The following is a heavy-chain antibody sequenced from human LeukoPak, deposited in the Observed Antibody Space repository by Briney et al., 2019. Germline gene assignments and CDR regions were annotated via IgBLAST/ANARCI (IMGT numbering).Heavy chain of an antibody. CDR1: GGPISSGGYY. D-gene: IGHD6-6*01. Sequence: PSETLSLTCTVSGGPISSGGYYWSWIRQHPGKGLEWIGYIYYSGSTYYNPSLKSRVTISVDTSKNQFSLKLSSVTAADTAVHYCARDRSGSSSSPTFDYWGQGTLVTVSS. CDR3: ARDRSGSSSSPTFDY. J-gene: IGHJ4*02. CDR2: IYYSGST. V-gene: IGHV4-31*03.